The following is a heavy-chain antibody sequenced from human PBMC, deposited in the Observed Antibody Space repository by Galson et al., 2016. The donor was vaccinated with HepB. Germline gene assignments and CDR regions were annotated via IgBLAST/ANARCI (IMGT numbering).Heavy chain of an antibody. V-gene: IGHV3-30*18. CDR3: AKEHNTGWPNLDY. CDR1: GFTFSHYS. D-gene: IGHD6-19*01. J-gene: IGHJ4*02. Sequence: SLRLSCAASGFTFSHYSLHWVRQAPGKGLEWVAAGSRNEILRYYADSVKGRFTISRERSKNTLYLQMSSLQTEDTAVYYCAKEHNTGWPNLDYWGQGTLVIVSS. CDR2: GSRNEILR.